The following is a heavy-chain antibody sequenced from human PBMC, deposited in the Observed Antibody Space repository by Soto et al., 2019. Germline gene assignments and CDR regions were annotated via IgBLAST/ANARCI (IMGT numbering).Heavy chain of an antibody. CDR1: GFTFSDYY. CDR3: ARAGYCSSTSCRYYYYYYMDV. V-gene: IGHV3-11*01. D-gene: IGHD2-2*01. Sequence: QVQLVESGGGLVKPGGSLRLSCAASGFTFSDYYMSWIRQAPGKGLEWVSYISSSGSTIYYADSVKGRFTISRDNAKNSLYLQMTSLRAEDTAVYYCARAGYCSSTSCRYYYYYYMDVWGKGTTVTVSS. CDR2: ISSSGSTI. J-gene: IGHJ6*03.